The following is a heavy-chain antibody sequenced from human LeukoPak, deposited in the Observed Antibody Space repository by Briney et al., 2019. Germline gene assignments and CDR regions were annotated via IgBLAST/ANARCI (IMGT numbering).Heavy chain of an antibody. CDR1: GDSVSSNSAA. CDR2: TYYRSKWYN. CDR3: ARALGQITMVRGAVYYYYMDV. D-gene: IGHD3-10*01. V-gene: IGHV6-1*01. J-gene: IGHJ6*03. Sequence: SQTLSLTCAISGDSVSSNSAAWNWIRQSPSRGLEWLERTYYRSKWYNDYAVSVKSRITINPDTSKNQFSLQLNSVTPEDTAVYYCARALGQITMVRGAVYYYYMDVWGKGTTVTVSS.